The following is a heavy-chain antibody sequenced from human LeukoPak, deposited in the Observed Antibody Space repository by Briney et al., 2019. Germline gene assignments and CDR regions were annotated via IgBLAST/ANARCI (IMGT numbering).Heavy chain of an antibody. Sequence: GGSLRLSWAASRFTFSSYGMHWVRQAPGKGLEWVAVISYDGSNKYYADSVKGRFTISRGNSKNTLYLQMNSLRAEDTAVYYCAKGDIVVVPAAKLNYYYYGMDVWGQGTTVTVSS. CDR2: ISYDGSNK. CDR1: RFTFSSYG. D-gene: IGHD2-2*01. V-gene: IGHV3-30*18. CDR3: AKGDIVVVPAAKLNYYYYGMDV. J-gene: IGHJ6*02.